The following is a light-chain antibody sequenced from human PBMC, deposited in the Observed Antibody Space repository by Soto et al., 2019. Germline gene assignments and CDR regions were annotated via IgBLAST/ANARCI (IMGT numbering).Light chain of an antibody. CDR2: KAS. J-gene: IGKJ1*01. V-gene: IGKV1-5*03. CDR1: QSISRW. CDR3: QQYDSHSWT. Sequence: DVQITQSSSSLSASVGARITITCRASQSISRWLACFQQRPGKAPKLLIYKASNLEDGVPTRFSGSGSGTEFTLTISSLQPDDFATYYCQQYDSHSWTFGQGTKVDIK.